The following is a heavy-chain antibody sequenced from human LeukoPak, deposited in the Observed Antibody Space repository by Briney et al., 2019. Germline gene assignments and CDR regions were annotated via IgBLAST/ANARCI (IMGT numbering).Heavy chain of an antibody. Sequence: GASVKVSCKASGGTFSSYAISWVRQAPGQGLEWMGWISAYNGNTNYAQKLQGRVTMTTDTSTSTAYMELRSLRSDDTAVYYCARDYARNAFDIWGQGTMVTVSS. CDR1: GGTFSSYA. CDR3: ARDYARNAFDI. D-gene: IGHD4-17*01. V-gene: IGHV1-18*01. CDR2: ISAYNGNT. J-gene: IGHJ3*02.